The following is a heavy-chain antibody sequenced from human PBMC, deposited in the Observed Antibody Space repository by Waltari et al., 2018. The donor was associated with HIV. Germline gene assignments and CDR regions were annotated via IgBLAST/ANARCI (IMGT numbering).Heavy chain of an antibody. CDR1: GGPFTAYY. CDR3: ARGALPGLFDY. Sequence: QVQLQQWGAGLLKPSETLSLTCAVYGGPFTAYYWNWIRQSPGKGLEWIGEINPSGSTHDNASLKRRVNMTVNASKNQFTLRLTSVAAAVMALYYCARGALPGLFDYCGQGTLVTVS. CDR2: INPSGST. V-gene: IGHV4-34*01. J-gene: IGHJ4*02.